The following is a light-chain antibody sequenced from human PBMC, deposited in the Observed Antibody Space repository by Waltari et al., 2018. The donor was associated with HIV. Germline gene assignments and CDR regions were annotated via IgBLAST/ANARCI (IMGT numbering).Light chain of an antibody. Sequence: SYVLTQPPSVSVAPGQTARITCGGNNIGSKGVHWDQQKPSQAPVLVVYDDSDRPSGSPERVSGSSSWNTATLTISRVEAGDEADFYCQVWDSSTDLRVFGGVTKLTVL. V-gene: IGLV3-21*02. CDR2: DDS. J-gene: IGLJ2*01. CDR3: QVWDSSTDLRV. CDR1: NIGSKG.